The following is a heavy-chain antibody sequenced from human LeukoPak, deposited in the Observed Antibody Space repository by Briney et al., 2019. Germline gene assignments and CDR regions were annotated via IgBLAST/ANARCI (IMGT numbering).Heavy chain of an antibody. V-gene: IGHV4-38-2*02. CDR3: ARGRDYYDSSGYYYSYYFDY. Sequence: SETLSLTCTVSGYSISSNYYWGWIRQPPGKGLEWIGEINHSGSTNYNPSLKSRVAISVDTSKNQFSLKLSSVTAADTAVYYCARGRDYYDSSGYYYSYYFDYWGQGTLVTVSS. CDR2: INHSGST. CDR1: GYSISSNYY. D-gene: IGHD3-22*01. J-gene: IGHJ4*02.